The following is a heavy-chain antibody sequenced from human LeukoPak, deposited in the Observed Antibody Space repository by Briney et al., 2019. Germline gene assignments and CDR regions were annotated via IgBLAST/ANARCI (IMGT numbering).Heavy chain of an antibody. J-gene: IGHJ4*02. Sequence: SGTLSLTCAVSGGSISSGNWWSWVRQPPGKGLEWIGEIYHSGSTNYNPSLKSRVTISVDKSKNQFSLKLTSVTAADTAVYYCARHYGYNYGHVDSWGQGTLVTVSS. CDR1: GGSISSGNW. V-gene: IGHV4-4*02. CDR2: IYHSGST. CDR3: ARHYGYNYGHVDS. D-gene: IGHD5-18*01.